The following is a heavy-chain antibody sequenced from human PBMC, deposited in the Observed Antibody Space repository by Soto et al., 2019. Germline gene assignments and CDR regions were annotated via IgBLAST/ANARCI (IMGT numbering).Heavy chain of an antibody. CDR1: GGGLGSSS. Sequence: ECGGGLGSSSRRWACQATGQGLEWMGGIIPIFGTANYAQKFQGRVTITADESTSTAYMELSSLRSEDTAVYYFSRYQERLDFTTPHGFGISAQGTMVTV. CDR3: SRYQERLDFTTPHGFGI. CDR2: IIPIFGTA. D-gene: IGHD1-1*01. V-gene: IGHV1-69*01. J-gene: IGHJ3*02.